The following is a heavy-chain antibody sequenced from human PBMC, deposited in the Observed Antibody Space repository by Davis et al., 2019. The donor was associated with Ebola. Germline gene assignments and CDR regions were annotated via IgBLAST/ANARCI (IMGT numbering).Heavy chain of an antibody. CDR2: INPNTGGT. CDR3: VARFDS. J-gene: IGHJ4*02. Sequence: ASVKVSCKASGYMFTAYYIHWVRQAPGQGLEWMGWINPNTGGTNYAQRFQGRVTMTIDTSITTAYMEVTSLRSDDTAVYYCVARFDSWGQGTLVTVSS. V-gene: IGHV1-2*02. CDR1: GYMFTAYY.